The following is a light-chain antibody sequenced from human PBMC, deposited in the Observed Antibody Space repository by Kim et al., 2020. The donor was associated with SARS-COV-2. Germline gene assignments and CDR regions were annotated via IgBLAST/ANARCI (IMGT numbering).Light chain of an antibody. CDR3: QQYKTWPPVT. CDR1: QRVSSN. CDR2: GAS. V-gene: IGKV3-15*01. J-gene: IGKJ2*01. Sequence: SPGERATLSCRASQRVSSNLAWYQQKPGQAPRLLVYGASARPTGIPARFSGSGSGTEFTLTISSLQSEDFAVYYCQQYKTWPPVTFGQGTKLEI.